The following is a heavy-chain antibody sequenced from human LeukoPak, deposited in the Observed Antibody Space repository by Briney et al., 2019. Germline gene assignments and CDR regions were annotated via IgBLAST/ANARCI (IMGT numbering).Heavy chain of an antibody. CDR3: ASSTLAIVRGVNFGY. V-gene: IGHV4-34*01. D-gene: IGHD3-10*01. CDR2: INHSGST. J-gene: IGHJ4*02. CDR1: GGSFSGYY. Sequence: SETLSPTCAVYGGSFSGYYWSWIRQPPGKGLEWIGEINHSGSTNYNPSLKSRVTISVDTSKNQFSLKLSSVTAADTAVYYCASSTLAIVRGVNFGYWGQGTLVTVSS.